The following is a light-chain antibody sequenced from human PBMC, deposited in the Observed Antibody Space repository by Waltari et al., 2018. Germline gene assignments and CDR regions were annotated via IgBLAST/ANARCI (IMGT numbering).Light chain of an antibody. V-gene: IGKV3-20*01. J-gene: IGKJ1*01. CDR1: QSVGSSS. CDR2: RAS. Sequence: EIVLTQSPGTASLSPGERVTLSCRASQSVGSSSLAWYQQKHGQAPRLVIYRASRRATGIPDRFSGSGSGTDFSLTISRLEPEDFAVYYCQQHGTLPATFGQGTKVEIK. CDR3: QQHGTLPAT.